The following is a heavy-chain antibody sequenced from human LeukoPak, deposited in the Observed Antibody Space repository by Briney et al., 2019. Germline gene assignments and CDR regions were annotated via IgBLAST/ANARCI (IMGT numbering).Heavy chain of an antibody. CDR2: ISGSGGST. Sequence: GGSLRLSCAASGFTFSSYAMSWVRQAPGKGLEWVSAISGSGGSTYYADSVKGRFTISRDNSKNTLYLRMNSLRAEDTAVYYCAKDGCSSTSCYLLGWFDPWGQGTLVTVSS. D-gene: IGHD2-2*01. J-gene: IGHJ5*02. CDR3: AKDGCSSTSCYLLGWFDP. V-gene: IGHV3-23*01. CDR1: GFTFSSYA.